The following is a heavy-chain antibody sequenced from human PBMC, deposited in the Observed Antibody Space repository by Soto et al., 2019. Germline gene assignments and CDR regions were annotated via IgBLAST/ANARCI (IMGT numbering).Heavy chain of an antibody. J-gene: IGHJ4*02. CDR2: IDYNGVT. Sequence: SETLSLTCSVSGASISSRDYYWGWIRQTPGKGLEWIGNIDYNGVTYYNPSLKSRVTVSKDTSKNQFSLKVASVTAADTAIYYCARQRTSVVTQAYFDVWGPGSLVTVSS. CDR3: ARQRTSVVTQAYFDV. D-gene: IGHD2-21*02. CDR1: GASISSRDYY. V-gene: IGHV4-39*01.